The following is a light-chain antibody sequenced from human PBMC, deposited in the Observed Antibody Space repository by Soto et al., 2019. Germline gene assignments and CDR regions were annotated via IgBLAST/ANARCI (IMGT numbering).Light chain of an antibody. J-gene: IGKJ1*01. Sequence: DIQMTQSPSTLSASVGDRVTITCRASQSISTWLAWYQQKAGKAPKLLIYKASILESGVPSRVSGSGSGTEFTLTISSLQPDDFATYYCQQYNTYWTFGQGTKVEIK. CDR1: QSISTW. CDR3: QQYNTYWT. CDR2: KAS. V-gene: IGKV1-5*03.